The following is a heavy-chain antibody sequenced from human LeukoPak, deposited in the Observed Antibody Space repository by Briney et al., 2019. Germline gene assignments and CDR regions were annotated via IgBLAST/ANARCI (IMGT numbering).Heavy chain of an antibody. CDR2: IYYSGSA. Sequence: SETLSLTCTVSGGSISSYYWSWIRQSPGKGLEWIGYIYYSGSANYNPSLESRVTISVDTSKNQFSLKLSSVTAADTAVYYCAREYYGSGNSSPSHSDYWGQGTLVTVSS. CDR3: AREYYGSGNSSPSHSDY. V-gene: IGHV4-59*01. CDR1: GGSISSYY. D-gene: IGHD3-10*01. J-gene: IGHJ4*02.